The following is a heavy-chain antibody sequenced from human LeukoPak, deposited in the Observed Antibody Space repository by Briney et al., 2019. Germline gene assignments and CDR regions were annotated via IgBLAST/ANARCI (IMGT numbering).Heavy chain of an antibody. CDR3: ARDRLGERAFDT. CDR2: ITGDGSIS. V-gene: IGHV3-74*01. D-gene: IGHD3-16*01. CDR1: GFVFDNFW. J-gene: IGHJ3*02. Sequence: GGSLRVSCAASGFVFDNFWMHWVRQVPGKRPEWLAHITGDGSISNYADSVTGRSSISRDNARNTVSLQMNNLRPDDTAVYFCARDRLGERAFDTCGQGTMVTVSS.